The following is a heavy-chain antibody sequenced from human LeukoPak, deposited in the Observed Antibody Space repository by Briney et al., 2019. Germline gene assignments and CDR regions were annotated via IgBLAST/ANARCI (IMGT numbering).Heavy chain of an antibody. CDR3: ARDTQTYYDSSGYYHGGWFDP. CDR1: GYTFTSYG. D-gene: IGHD3-22*01. J-gene: IGHJ5*02. V-gene: IGHV1-18*01. CDR2: ISAYNGNT. Sequence: GASVKVSCKASGYTFTSYGISWVRQAPGQGREWMGWISAYNGNTNYAQKLQGRVTMTTDTSTSTAYMELRSLRSDDTAVYYCARDTQTYYDSSGYYHGGWFDPWGQGTLVTVSS.